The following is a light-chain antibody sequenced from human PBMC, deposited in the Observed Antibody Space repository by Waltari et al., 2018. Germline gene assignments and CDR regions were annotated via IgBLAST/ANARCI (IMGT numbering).Light chain of an antibody. CDR1: QSISSW. CDR2: QAS. V-gene: IGKV1-5*03. CDR3: QQYNSYGT. Sequence: DIQMTQSPSTLSASVGDRVTITCRASQSISSWLAWYQQKPGKAPKLLIYQASSLDSGVPSRFSGSGSGTEFTLTISSLQPDDFATYYCQQYNSYGTFGQGTKVEIK. J-gene: IGKJ1*01.